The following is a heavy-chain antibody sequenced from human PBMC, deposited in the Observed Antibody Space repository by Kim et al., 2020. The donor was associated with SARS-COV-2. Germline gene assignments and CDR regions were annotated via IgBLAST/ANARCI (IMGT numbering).Heavy chain of an antibody. D-gene: IGHD3-9*01. CDR3: AKDLEYYDILTGYLRTVDYYSSCMDV. J-gene: IGHJ6*02. CDR1: GFTFSSYG. Sequence: GGSLRLSCAASGFTFSSYGMHWVRQAPGKGLEWVAVISYDGSNKYYADSVKGRFTISRDNSKNTLYLQMNSLRAEDTAVYYCAKDLEYYDILTGYLRTVDYYSSCMDVWGQGTTVTVSS. V-gene: IGHV3-30*18. CDR2: ISYDGSNK.